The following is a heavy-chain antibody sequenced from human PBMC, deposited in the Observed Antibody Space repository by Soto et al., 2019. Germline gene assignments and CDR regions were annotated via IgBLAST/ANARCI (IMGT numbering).Heavy chain of an antibody. CDR1: GFTFSSYA. CDR2: ISYDGSNK. V-gene: IGHV3-30-3*01. CDR3: ARDLTADIAAAKYYYYYGMDV. Sequence: QVQLVESGGGVVQPGRSLRLSCAASGFTFSSYAMHWVRQAPGKGLEWVAVISYDGSNKYYADSVKGRFTITRDNSKNTLYLQMNSLRAEDTAVYYCARDLTADIAAAKYYYYYGMDVWGQGTTVTVSS. J-gene: IGHJ6*02. D-gene: IGHD6-13*01.